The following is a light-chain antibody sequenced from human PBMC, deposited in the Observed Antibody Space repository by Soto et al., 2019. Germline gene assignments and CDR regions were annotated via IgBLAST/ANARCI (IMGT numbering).Light chain of an antibody. J-gene: IGLJ1*01. CDR3: NSLSAAGSSYV. V-gene: IGLV2-14*01. Sequence: QSVLTQPASVSGSPRQSIAISCTGTSSDVGSHNHVSWYQQYPGKAPKLIIYEVSNRPSGVSARFSGSKFGSTASLTISGLQAEDEAEYYCNSLSAAGSSYVFGPGTKVTVL. CDR2: EVS. CDR1: SSDVGSHNH.